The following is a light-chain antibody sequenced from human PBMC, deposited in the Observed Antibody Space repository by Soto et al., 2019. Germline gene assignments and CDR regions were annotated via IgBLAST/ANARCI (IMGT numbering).Light chain of an antibody. J-gene: IGLJ1*01. Sequence: QSVLAQPPSVSGAPGQRVTISCTGSSSNFGAGYDVHWYQQLPGTAPKLLIYGNINRPSGVPDRFSGSKSGTSASLAITGLQAEDEADYYCQSYHTSLSGYVFGTGTKVAVL. CDR3: QSYHTSLSGYV. CDR1: SSNFGAGYD. CDR2: GNI. V-gene: IGLV1-40*01.